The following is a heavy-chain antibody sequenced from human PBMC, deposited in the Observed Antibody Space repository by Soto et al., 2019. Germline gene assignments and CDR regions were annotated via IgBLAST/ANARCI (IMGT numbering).Heavy chain of an antibody. J-gene: IGHJ2*01. D-gene: IGHD5-18*01. Sequence: QLQLLQSGAEVKKPGASAKVSCKGSGYTFIDCDICWVRQAAGQGLEWMGWMNPKSGNTGYAQKCQGRVSMTRDTSIGTAYMELSSLTSENAAVYYCARRRGYSFSPDNWYFDLWGRGPLLTVSS. CDR2: MNPKSGNT. V-gene: IGHV1-8*01. CDR1: GYTFIDCD. CDR3: ARRRGYSFSPDNWYFDL.